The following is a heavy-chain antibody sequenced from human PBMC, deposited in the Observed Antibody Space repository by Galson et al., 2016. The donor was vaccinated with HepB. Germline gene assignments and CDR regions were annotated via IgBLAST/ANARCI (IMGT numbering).Heavy chain of an antibody. CDR3: ARGGTVAGTIMDY. D-gene: IGHD6-19*01. J-gene: IGHJ4*02. Sequence: SLRLSCAASGFSFSTYWMTWVRQAPGKGLEWVANIKFDGSEQTYVDSVRGRFTISRDSAKDSVYLQMNSLRAGDTAVYYCARGGTVAGTIMDYWGQGTLVTVSS. CDR1: GFSFSTYW. CDR2: IKFDGSEQ. V-gene: IGHV3-7*03.